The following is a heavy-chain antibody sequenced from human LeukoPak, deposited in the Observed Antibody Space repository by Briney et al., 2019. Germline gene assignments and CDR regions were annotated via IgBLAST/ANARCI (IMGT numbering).Heavy chain of an antibody. CDR3: ARAGLTYYDFWSGYPYYMDV. V-gene: IGHV3-7*01. D-gene: IGHD3-3*01. Sequence: PGGSLRLPCAASGFTFSSYWMSWVRQALGKGLEWVANIKQDGSEKYYVDSVKGRFTISRDNAKNSPYLQMNSLRAEDTAVYYCARAGLTYYDFWSGYPYYMDVWGKGTTVTVSS. CDR1: GFTFSSYW. CDR2: IKQDGSEK. J-gene: IGHJ6*03.